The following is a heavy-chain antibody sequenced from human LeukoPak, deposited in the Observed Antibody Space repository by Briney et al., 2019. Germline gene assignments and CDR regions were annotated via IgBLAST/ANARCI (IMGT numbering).Heavy chain of an antibody. CDR2: IYPGDSDT. CDR1: AYSFTSYW. J-gene: IGHJ4*02. V-gene: IGHV5-51*01. CDR3: ARYVRDSSSWYFDY. Sequence: GESPKILCKASAYSFTSYWIGWVRQMPGKGLEWMGIIYPGDSDTRYSPSFQGQVTISADKSISTAYLQWSSLKASDTAMYYCARYVRDSSSWYFDYWGQGTLVTVSS. D-gene: IGHD6-13*01.